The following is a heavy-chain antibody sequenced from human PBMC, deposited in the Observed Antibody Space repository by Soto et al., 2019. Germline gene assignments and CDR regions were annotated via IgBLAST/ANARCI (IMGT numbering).Heavy chain of an antibody. CDR1: GFTFSRYA. J-gene: IGHJ6*02. V-gene: IGHV3-30-3*01. Sequence: QVQLVESGGGVVQPGRSLRLSCAASGFTFSRYAMHWVRQAPGKGLEWVAVISYDGSNKYYADSVKGRFTISRDNSKNTLYLQMNSLRAEDTAVYYCARDYYRFNSAYGFSMDVWGQGTTVTVS. D-gene: IGHD5-12*01. CDR3: ARDYYRFNSAYGFSMDV. CDR2: ISYDGSNK.